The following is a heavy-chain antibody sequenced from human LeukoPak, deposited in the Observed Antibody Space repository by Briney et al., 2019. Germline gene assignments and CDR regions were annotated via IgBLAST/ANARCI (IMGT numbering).Heavy chain of an antibody. CDR2: ISSSSSTI. V-gene: IGHV3-48*01. J-gene: IGHJ4*02. Sequence: GGPLRLSCAAPGFTFSSYSMNWVRQAPGKGLEWVSYISSSSSTIYYADSVKGRFTISRDNAKISLYLQMNSLRAEDTAVYYCARDLNWETYWGQGTLVSVSS. CDR3: ARDLNWETY. D-gene: IGHD7-27*01. CDR1: GFTFSSYS.